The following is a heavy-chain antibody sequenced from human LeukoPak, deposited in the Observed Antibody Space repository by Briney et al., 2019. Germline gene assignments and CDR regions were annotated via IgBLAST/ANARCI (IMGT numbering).Heavy chain of an antibody. CDR2: IYSGGST. CDR3: ARNSGDY. CDR1: GASINNYF. D-gene: IGHD4-23*01. V-gene: IGHV4-4*07. Sequence: SETLSLTCIVSGASINNYFWTWIRQPAGKGLEWIGRIYSGGSTIYNPSLNSRVTMSLDTSKNQFSLKLISVTAADTAVYYCARNSGDYWGQGTPVTVSS. J-gene: IGHJ4*02.